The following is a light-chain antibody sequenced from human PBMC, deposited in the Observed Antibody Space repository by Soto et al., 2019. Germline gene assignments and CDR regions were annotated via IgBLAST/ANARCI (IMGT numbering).Light chain of an antibody. J-gene: IGLJ1*01. V-gene: IGLV2-8*01. CDR3: TSYAGSNNFFYA. CDR2: EVS. CDR1: SSDVGGYNY. Sequence: QSVLTQPPSASGSPGQSVTISCTGTSSDVGGYNYVSWYQQHPGKAPKLMIYEVSKRPSGVPDRFSGSKSGNTASLTVSGLQAEVEADYYCTSYAGSNNFFYAFGTGTKVTVL.